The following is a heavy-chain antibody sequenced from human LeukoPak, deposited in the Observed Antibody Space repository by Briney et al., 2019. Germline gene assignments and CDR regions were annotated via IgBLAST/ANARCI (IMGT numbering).Heavy chain of an antibody. CDR1: GFTFSNYA. CDR2: ISYDGSNK. D-gene: IGHD3-9*01. Sequence: GRSLRLSCAASGFTFSNYAMHWVRQAPGKGLEWVAVISYDGSNKYYADSVKGRFTISRDNSKNTLYLQMNSLRAEDTAVYYCARDSVLRYFDWLSKNWYFDLWGRGTLVTVSS. J-gene: IGHJ2*01. V-gene: IGHV3-30*04. CDR3: ARDSVLRYFDWLSKNWYFDL.